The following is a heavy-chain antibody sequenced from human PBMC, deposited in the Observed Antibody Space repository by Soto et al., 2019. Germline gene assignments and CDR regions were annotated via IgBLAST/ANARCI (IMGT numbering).Heavy chain of an antibody. D-gene: IGHD3-16*01. J-gene: IGHJ4*02. CDR3: AKLRVYVWGSIPGYYFDY. CDR2: ISGSGGST. Sequence: EVQLLESGGGLVQPGGSLRLSCAASGFTFSSYAMSWVRQAPGKGLEWVSAISGSGGSTYYADSVKGRFTISRDNSKNTLYLQMNSLRAEDTAVYYCAKLRVYVWGSIPGYYFDYWGQGTLVTVSS. CDR1: GFTFSSYA. V-gene: IGHV3-23*01.